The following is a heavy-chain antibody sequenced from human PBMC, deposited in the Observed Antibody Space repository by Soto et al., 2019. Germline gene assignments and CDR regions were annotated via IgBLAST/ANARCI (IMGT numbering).Heavy chain of an antibody. J-gene: IGHJ4*02. CDR3: TRDGGGRYYGGFDN. Sequence: EVQLVESGGGLVQPGGCLRLSCEISGFNFTTYWMHWVRQAPGKGEVWVSRINSDGTITDYADSVKGRFIISRDNAKKTLYLEMNSLRADDTAVYYCTRDGGGRYYGGFDNWGQGTLVTVSS. CDR1: GFNFTTYW. CDR2: INSDGTIT. V-gene: IGHV3-74*01. D-gene: IGHD1-26*01.